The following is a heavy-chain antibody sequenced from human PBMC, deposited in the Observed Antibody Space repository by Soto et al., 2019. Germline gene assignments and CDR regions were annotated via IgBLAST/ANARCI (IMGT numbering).Heavy chain of an antibody. CDR1: GYTFTNYG. D-gene: IGHD3-10*01. Sequence: QVQLVQSGGEVKKPGASVKVSCKASGYTFTNYGISWVRQAPGQGLEWIGWINVYNGNTKYAQKVQGRVTMTTDTSTSTAYMELTSLRSDDTGVYYCARGVGSGSYYNQYNWFDPWGQGTLVTVSS. CDR3: ARGVGSGSYYNQYNWFDP. J-gene: IGHJ5*02. V-gene: IGHV1-18*01. CDR2: INVYNGNT.